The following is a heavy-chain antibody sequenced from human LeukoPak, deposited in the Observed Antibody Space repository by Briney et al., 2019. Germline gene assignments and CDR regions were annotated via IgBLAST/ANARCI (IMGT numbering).Heavy chain of an antibody. CDR3: ATYTATTGGLDY. CDR1: GGSISNYY. V-gene: IGHV4-4*07. CDR2: IYTSGST. J-gene: IGHJ4*02. Sequence: SETLSLTCTVSGGSISNYYWTWIRQPAGRGLEWIGHIYTSGSTNYNPSLKSRVTMSVDTSKNQFSPNLTSVTAADAAVYYCATYTATTGGLDYWGQGTLVTVSS. D-gene: IGHD2-8*02.